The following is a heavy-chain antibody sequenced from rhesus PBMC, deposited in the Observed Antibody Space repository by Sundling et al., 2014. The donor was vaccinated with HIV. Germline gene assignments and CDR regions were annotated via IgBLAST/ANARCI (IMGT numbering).Heavy chain of an antibody. D-gene: IGHD1-44*01. J-gene: IGHJ6*01. CDR2: ITYDGTT. Sequence: QVQLKESGPGLVKPSETLSLTCAVSGDSISSGYYYWSWIRQPPGKGLEWIAYITYDGTTSYNPSLESRVTISRDTSKNQFSLKVTSVTAADTAVYYCARDLQTGSNALDSWGQGVVVTVSS. CDR1: GDSISSGYYY. CDR3: ARDLQTGSNALDS. V-gene: IGHV4-122*02.